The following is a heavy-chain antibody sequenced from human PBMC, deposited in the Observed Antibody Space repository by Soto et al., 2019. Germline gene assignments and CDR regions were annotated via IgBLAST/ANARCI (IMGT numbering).Heavy chain of an antibody. CDR1: GFTFSSYG. CDR3: ARDGSSSWYANYYMDV. CDR2: IWYDGSNK. D-gene: IGHD6-13*01. J-gene: IGHJ6*03. V-gene: IGHV3-33*01. Sequence: GGSLRFSCAASGFTFSSYGMHWVRQAPGKGLEWVAVIWYDGSNKYYADSVKGRFTTSRDNSKNTLYLQMNSLRAEDTAVYYCARDGSSSWYANYYMDVWGKGTTVTVSS.